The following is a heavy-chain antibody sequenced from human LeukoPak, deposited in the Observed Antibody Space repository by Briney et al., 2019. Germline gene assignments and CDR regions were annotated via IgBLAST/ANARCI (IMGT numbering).Heavy chain of an antibody. CDR3: ARYSSGWYSFDYFDY. D-gene: IGHD6-19*01. CDR2: IYHSGST. J-gene: IGHJ4*02. Sequence: SETLSLTCTVSGYSISSGYFWGWIRQPPGKGLECIGTIYHSGSTYYNPSLKSRVTISVDTSKNQFSLKLSSVTAADTAVYYCARYSSGWYSFDYFDYWGQGTLVTVSS. V-gene: IGHV4-38-2*02. CDR1: GYSISSGYF.